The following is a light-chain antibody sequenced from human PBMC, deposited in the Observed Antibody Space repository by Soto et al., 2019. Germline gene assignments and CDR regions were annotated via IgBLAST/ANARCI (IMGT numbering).Light chain of an antibody. V-gene: IGLV3-1*01. CDR2: QDS. CDR1: KLGDKY. Sequence: SYELTQPPSVSVSPGQTASITCSGDKLGDKYACWYQQKPGQSPVLVIYQDSKRPSGIPERFSGSNSGNTATLTICGTQAMDEADYYCQAWDSSTENVFGTGTKLTVL. J-gene: IGLJ1*01. CDR3: QAWDSSTENV.